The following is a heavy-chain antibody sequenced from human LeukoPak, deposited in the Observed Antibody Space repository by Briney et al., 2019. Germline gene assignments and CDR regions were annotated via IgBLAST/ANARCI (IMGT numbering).Heavy chain of an antibody. J-gene: IGHJ4*02. CDR3: XXXXXXXTAMVAYDY. CDR2: IYYSGST. D-gene: IGHD5-18*01. Sequence: SETLSLTCTVSGGSISSYYWSWIRQPPGKGLEWIGYIYYSGSTNYNPSLKSRVTISVDTSKNQFSLKLSSVTAADTAVYYCXXXXXXXTAMVAYDYWGQGTLVTVSS. CDR1: GGSISSYY. V-gene: IGHV4-59*01.